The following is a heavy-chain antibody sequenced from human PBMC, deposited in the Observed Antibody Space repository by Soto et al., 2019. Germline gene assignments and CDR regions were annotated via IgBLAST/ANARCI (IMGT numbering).Heavy chain of an antibody. CDR3: ARDKDRPQLGGNYYYIMDV. CDR2: IMPIFRTA. J-gene: IGHJ6*02. V-gene: IGHV1-69*12. CDR1: GGTFSTAA. D-gene: IGHD3-3*02. Sequence: QVQVEQSGAEVKKPGSSVKVSCKASGGTFSTAAISWVRQAPGQGLEWMGGIMPIFRTADYAQKFHGRVTNTADESTTTAYLELRSLRSEDTAVYYCARDKDRPQLGGNYYYIMDVWGQGTTVTVSS.